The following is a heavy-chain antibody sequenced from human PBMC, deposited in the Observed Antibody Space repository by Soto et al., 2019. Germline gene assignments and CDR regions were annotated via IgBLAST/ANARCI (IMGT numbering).Heavy chain of an antibody. CDR3: AMVDVYVTPSPQDV. Sequence: QVQLVQSGAEVKNPGASVKVSCKTSGYTFTSYGIGWARQAPGQGLEWMGWINTYNGNTNYAQNLQGRVTLTTDTSTSTAYMELRSLRSNDTAIYYCAMVDVYVTPSPQDVWGQGTTVTASS. V-gene: IGHV1-18*01. CDR2: INTYNGNT. D-gene: IGHD3-16*01. CDR1: GYTFTSYG. J-gene: IGHJ6*02.